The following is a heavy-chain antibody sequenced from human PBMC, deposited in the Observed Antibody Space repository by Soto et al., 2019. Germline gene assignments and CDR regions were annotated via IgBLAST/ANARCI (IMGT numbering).Heavy chain of an antibody. CDR2: IRSKAYGGTT. D-gene: IGHD2-21*01. CDR1: GFTFGDYA. Sequence: GGSLRLSCTASGFTFGDYAMSWFRQAPGKGLEWVGFIRSKAYGGTTEYAASVKGRFTISRDDSKSIAYLQMNSLKTEDTAVYYCTRDHIVVGWDYYYGMDVWGQGTTVTVSS. J-gene: IGHJ6*02. CDR3: TRDHIVVGWDYYYGMDV. V-gene: IGHV3-49*03.